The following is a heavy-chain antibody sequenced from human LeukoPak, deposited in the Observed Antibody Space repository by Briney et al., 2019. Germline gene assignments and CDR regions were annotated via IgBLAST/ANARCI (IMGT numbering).Heavy chain of an antibody. Sequence: ASVKISCKASGYTFTGYYMHWVRQAPGQGLEWMGWINPNSGGTNYAQKFQGRVTMTRDTSISTAYIELSRLRSDYTAVYYCAIDTVTKNYYYYMDVWGKGTTVTVSS. CDR3: AIDTVTKNYYYYMDV. CDR1: GYTFTGYY. CDR2: INPNSGGT. D-gene: IGHD4-17*01. V-gene: IGHV1-2*02. J-gene: IGHJ6*03.